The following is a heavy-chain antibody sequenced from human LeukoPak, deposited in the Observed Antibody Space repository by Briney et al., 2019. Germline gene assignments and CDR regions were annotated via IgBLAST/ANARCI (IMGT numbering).Heavy chain of an antibody. CDR2: TNHRGST. Sequence: PSETLSLTCAVYGGSFSGYYWTWIRQSPGEGLEWIGETNHRGSTNYNPPLKSRVTMSLDTFKTEFSLRLTAVTAADTAVYYCARGSITMPAAPFDYWGQGTLVTISS. D-gene: IGHD3-10*01. CDR3: ARGSITMPAAPFDY. V-gene: IGHV4-34*01. J-gene: IGHJ4*02. CDR1: GGSFSGYY.